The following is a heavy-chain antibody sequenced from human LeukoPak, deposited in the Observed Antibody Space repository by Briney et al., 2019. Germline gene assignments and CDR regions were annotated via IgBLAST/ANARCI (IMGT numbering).Heavy chain of an antibody. J-gene: IGHJ5*02. CDR3: ARARDVCGGGCPEVANWFDP. D-gene: IGHD2-21*02. Sequence: PSQTLSLTCTVSGGSIRSSGHYWPWIRQHPEKGLEWIGYISHSGNTYYNPSLKTRISISLGTSSNHFSLRLSSVTAADTAVYYCARARDVCGGGCPEVANWFDPWGQGTLVTVSS. CDR1: GGSIRSSGHY. V-gene: IGHV4-31*03. CDR2: ISHSGNT.